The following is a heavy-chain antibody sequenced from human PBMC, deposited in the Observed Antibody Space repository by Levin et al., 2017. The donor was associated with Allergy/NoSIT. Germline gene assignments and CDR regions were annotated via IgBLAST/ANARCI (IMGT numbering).Heavy chain of an antibody. CDR3: ARDCNYDYVWGSYRRNDAFDI. D-gene: IGHD3-16*02. V-gene: IGHV3-48*03. J-gene: IGHJ3*02. CDR2: ISSSGSTI. Sequence: GESLKISCAASGFTFSSYEMNWVRQAPGKGLEWVSYISSSGSTIYYADSVKGRFTISRDNAKNSLYLQMNSLRAEDTAVYYCARDCNYDYVWGSYRRNDAFDIWGQGTMVTVSS. CDR1: GFTFSSYE.